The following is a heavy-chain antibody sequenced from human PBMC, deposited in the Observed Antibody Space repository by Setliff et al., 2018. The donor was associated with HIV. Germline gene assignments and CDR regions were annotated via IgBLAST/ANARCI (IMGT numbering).Heavy chain of an antibody. CDR2: VHHVEIT. J-gene: IGHJ6*03. D-gene: IGHD3-10*01. V-gene: IGHV4-4*02. CDR3: ARGEYYGSGTVYMDV. CDR1: GGSISSSNW. Sequence: NPSETLSLTCGVSGGSISSSNWWSWVRQFPGKGLEWIGEVHHVEITNYNPSLKSRVTISIDKSKNQFPLNLNSLTAADTAVYYCARGEYYGSGTVYMDVWGKGTTVTVSS.